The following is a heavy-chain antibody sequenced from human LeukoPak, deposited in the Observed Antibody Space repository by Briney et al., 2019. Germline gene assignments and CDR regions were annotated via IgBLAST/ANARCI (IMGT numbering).Heavy chain of an antibody. V-gene: IGHV1-69*04. D-gene: IGHD3-22*01. J-gene: IGHJ4*02. Sequence: SVKVSCKGSDYTFTSYGISWVRQAPGQGLEWMGRIIPILGIANYAQKFQGRVTITADKSTSTAYMELSSLRSEDTAVYYCARHYYDSSGYFDYWGQGTLVTVSS. CDR2: IIPILGIA. CDR1: DYTFTSYG. CDR3: ARHYYDSSGYFDY.